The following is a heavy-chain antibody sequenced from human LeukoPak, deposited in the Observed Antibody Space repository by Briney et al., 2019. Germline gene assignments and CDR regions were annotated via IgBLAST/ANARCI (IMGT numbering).Heavy chain of an antibody. CDR1: GFTFSSYG. D-gene: IGHD3-3*01. CDR2: IRYDGSNK. V-gene: IGHV3-30*02. CDR3: AKENPDDD. Sequence: GGSLRLSCAASGFTFSSYGMHWVRQAPGKGVEGVAFIRYDGSNKYYPDSVNGRFTISRDNSKNTLYLQMNSLRAEDTAVYYCAKENPDDDWGQGTLVTVSS. J-gene: IGHJ4*02.